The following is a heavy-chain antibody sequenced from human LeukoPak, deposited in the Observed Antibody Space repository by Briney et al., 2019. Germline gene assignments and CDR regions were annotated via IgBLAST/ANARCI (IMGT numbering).Heavy chain of an antibody. CDR1: GFTFSTYG. Sequence: GRSLRLSCAASGFTFSTYGMHWVRQAPGKGLEWVAVISYDGSNKYYTDTVKGRFTISRDNSKNTLYLQMNSLRAEDTAVYYCAKASNGGSYYGVIIDYWGQGTLVTVSS. CDR2: ISYDGSNK. J-gene: IGHJ4*02. D-gene: IGHD1-26*01. V-gene: IGHV3-30*18. CDR3: AKASNGGSYYGVIIDY.